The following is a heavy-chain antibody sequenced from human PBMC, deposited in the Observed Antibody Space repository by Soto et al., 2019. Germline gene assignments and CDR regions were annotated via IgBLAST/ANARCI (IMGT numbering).Heavy chain of an antibody. Sequence: QVQLQESGPGLVKPSETLSLTCTVSGGSISSYYWSWIRQPPGKGLEWIGYTYYSGSTNYNPPLKSRVTISLDTSKNQFSLKLTSVTAADTAIYYCARDRMLNYWGQGTLVTVSS. CDR2: TYYSGST. CDR3: ARDRMLNY. V-gene: IGHV4-59*08. J-gene: IGHJ4*02. D-gene: IGHD3-10*02. CDR1: GGSISSYY.